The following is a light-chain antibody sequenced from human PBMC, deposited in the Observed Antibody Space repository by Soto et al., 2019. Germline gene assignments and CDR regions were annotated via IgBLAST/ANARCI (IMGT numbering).Light chain of an antibody. CDR3: QQFGSSPGFT. V-gene: IGKV3-20*01. CDR1: QSINNRY. CDR2: GAS. J-gene: IGKJ3*01. Sequence: EIVLTHSPGTLSLSPGERATLSCRASQSINNRYLAWYQQKPGQAPRLLIYGASSRATGIPDRFIGSGSGTDFTLTISRLEPEDFAVYYCQQFGSSPGFTFGPGTKVDIK.